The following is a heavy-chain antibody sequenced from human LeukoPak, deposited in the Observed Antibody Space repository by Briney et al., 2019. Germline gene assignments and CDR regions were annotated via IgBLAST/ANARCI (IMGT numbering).Heavy chain of an antibody. CDR1: GGSFNGYY. V-gene: IGHV4-34*01. D-gene: IGHD2-15*01. Sequence: PSETLSLTCAVYGGSFNGYYWSWIRQSPGERLEGIGEINDSGVTNCNPSLESRVILSVDTSKNQFSLRLSSVTAAHTAVYYCSRRLVDSGASQVSDHWGQGTLVTASS. CDR2: INDSGVT. CDR3: SRRLVDSGASQVSDH. J-gene: IGHJ4*02.